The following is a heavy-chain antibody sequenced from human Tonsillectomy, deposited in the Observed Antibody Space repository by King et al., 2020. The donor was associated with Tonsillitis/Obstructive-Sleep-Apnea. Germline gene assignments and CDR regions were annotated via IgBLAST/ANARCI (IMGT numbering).Heavy chain of an antibody. CDR1: GFTFSSFW. J-gene: IGHJ4*02. CDR2: INQDGSEK. D-gene: IGHD1-26*01. V-gene: IGHV3-7*04. CDR3: TRGLVGSNDY. Sequence: VQLVESGGGLVQPGGSLRLSCAASGFTFSSFWMKWVRQAPGKGLEWVANINQDGSEKHYLDSVKGRFTISRDNAKNSLYLQMSSLRADDTAVYYCTRGLVGSNDYWGQGTLVTVSS.